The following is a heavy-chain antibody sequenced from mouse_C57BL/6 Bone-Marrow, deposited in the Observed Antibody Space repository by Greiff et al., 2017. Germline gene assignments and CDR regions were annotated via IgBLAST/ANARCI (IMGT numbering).Heavy chain of an antibody. D-gene: IGHD2-4*01. CDR1: GYTFTSYW. CDR2: IDPSDSYT. CDR3: AIISYDYDGFAY. Sequence: VQLQQPGAELVMPGASVKLSCKASGYTFTSYWMHWVKQRPGQGLEWIGEIDPSDSYTNYNQKFKGKATLTVDKSSSTAYMQLSSLTSEDSAVDDCAIISYDYDGFAYWGQGTLVTVSA. V-gene: IGHV1-69*01. J-gene: IGHJ3*01.